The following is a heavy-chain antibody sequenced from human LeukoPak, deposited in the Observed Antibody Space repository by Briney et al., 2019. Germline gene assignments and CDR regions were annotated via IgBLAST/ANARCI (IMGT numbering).Heavy chain of an antibody. Sequence: GGSLRLSCAASKFTFSNYWMSWVRKAPGKGLEWVANIKYDGSEKYYADSVKGRFTISRDNSKNTLYLQMNSLRAEDTAVYYCAKPSIAVAGTAYFDYWGQGTLVTVSS. CDR3: AKPSIAVAGTAYFDY. CDR2: IKYDGSEK. J-gene: IGHJ4*02. CDR1: KFTFSNYW. D-gene: IGHD6-19*01. V-gene: IGHV3-7*02.